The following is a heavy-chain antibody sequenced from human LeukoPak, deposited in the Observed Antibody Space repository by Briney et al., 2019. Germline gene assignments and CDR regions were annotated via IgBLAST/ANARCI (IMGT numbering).Heavy chain of an antibody. CDR2: IDYSGST. V-gene: IGHV4-39*07. D-gene: IGHD3-16*01. CDR1: GGSISSSSYY. J-gene: IGHJ5*02. CDR3: ASWGTQTTPILRDWFDP. Sequence: PSETLSLTCTVSGGSISSSSYYWDWIRQPPGKGLEWIGNIDYSGSTYYNPSLKSRVTISVDTSKNQFSLKLSSVTAADTAVYYCASWGTQTTPILRDWFDPWGQGTLVTVSS.